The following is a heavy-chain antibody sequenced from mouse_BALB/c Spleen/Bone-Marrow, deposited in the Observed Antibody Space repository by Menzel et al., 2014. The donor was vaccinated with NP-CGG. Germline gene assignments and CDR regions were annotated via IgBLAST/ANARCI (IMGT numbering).Heavy chain of an antibody. CDR2: IFPGSGDI. J-gene: IGHJ4*01. CDR3: ARRGNWGYAMDY. CDR1: GYSFTSYY. D-gene: IGHD2-1*01. V-gene: IGHV1-66*01. Sequence: QVQLKQSGPELVKPGASVKISCEASGYSFTSYYIHWVKQRPGQGLEWIGWIFPGSGDIKYNGKFKGEATLTADTSSSTAYMRLSGLTSEDSAVYFCARRGNWGYAMDYWGQGTSVTVSS.